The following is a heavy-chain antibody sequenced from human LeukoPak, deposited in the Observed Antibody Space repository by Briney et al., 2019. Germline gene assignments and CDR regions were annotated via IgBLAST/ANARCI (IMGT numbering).Heavy chain of an antibody. CDR3: ARDIAAAGTLIDY. J-gene: IGHJ4*02. D-gene: IGHD6-13*01. V-gene: IGHV3-30-3*01. CDR2: VSYDGGNK. CDR1: GFTFSNYA. Sequence: GRSLRLSCAASGFTFSNYAMHWVRQAPGKGLEWAAVVSYDGGNKYYADSVKGRFTISRGNSKNMLYLQMNSLRAEDTAVYYCARDIAAAGTLIDYWGQGTLVTVSS.